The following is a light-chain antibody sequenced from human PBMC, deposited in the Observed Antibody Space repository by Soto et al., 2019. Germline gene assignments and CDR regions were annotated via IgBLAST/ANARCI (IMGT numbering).Light chain of an antibody. V-gene: IGKV1-39*01. CDR2: AAS. Sequence: DIQMTQSPSSLSASVGDRVTITCRASQGISTYLNWYQQKAGKAPKLLIYAASILQSGVPSQFIGSGSGTDFTLIISSLQPEDFATYYCQQSYSIPVTFGPGTKVGIK. CDR3: QQSYSIPVT. J-gene: IGKJ3*01. CDR1: QGISTY.